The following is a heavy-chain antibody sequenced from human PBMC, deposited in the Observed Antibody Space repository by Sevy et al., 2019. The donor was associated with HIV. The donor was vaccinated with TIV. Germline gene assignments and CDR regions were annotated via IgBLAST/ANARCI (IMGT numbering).Heavy chain of an antibody. CDR1: GFTFSSYS. Sequence: GGSLRLSCAASGFTFSSYSMNWVRQAPGKGLEWVSYISSSSSTIYYADSVKGRFTISRDNAKNSLYLQMNGLRAEDTVGYYCARDLVVVPAAMAPNIVVVVAARDGMDVWGQGTTVTVSS. J-gene: IGHJ6*02. D-gene: IGHD2-15*01. CDR2: ISSSSSTI. V-gene: IGHV3-48*01. CDR3: ARDLVVVPAAMAPNIVVVVAARDGMDV.